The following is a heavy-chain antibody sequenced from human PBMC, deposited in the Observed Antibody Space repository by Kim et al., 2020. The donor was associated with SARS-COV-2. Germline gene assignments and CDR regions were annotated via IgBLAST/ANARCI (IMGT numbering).Heavy chain of an antibody. D-gene: IGHD3-10*01. CDR3: ISGPEGSYMEFDH. V-gene: IGHV1-24*01. Sequence: IYARKLKGKVTMTEETEANTAYMELSSLRPEDTAVYFCISGPEGSYMEFDHWGQGTLVTVSS. J-gene: IGHJ4*02.